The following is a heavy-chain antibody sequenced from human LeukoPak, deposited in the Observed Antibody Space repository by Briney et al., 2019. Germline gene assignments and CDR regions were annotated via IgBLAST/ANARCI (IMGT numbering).Heavy chain of an antibody. Sequence: PSETLSLTCAVSGDSISSSNWWSWVRQPPGKGLDWIGEISHGGSTKYNPSLKNRVTISKDNSKNQFSPKLNSVTAADTAVYYCTRSGGWWSLDYWGQGALVTVSS. D-gene: IGHD2-8*02. CDR1: GDSISSSNW. CDR2: ISHGGST. V-gene: IGHV4-4*02. CDR3: TRSGGWWSLDY. J-gene: IGHJ4*02.